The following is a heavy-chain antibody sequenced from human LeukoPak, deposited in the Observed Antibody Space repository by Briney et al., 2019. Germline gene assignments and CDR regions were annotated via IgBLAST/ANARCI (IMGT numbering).Heavy chain of an antibody. CDR2: ITGSDDRT. CDR3: AKGPQLGSGYHPDY. Sequence: GGSLRLSCAASGFTFSSYGMHWVRQAPGKGLEGVSTITGSDDRTYYADSVKGRFTISRDYSKDTLHLQMNSLRVEDTAIYYYAKGPQLGSGYHPDYWGQGTLVTVSS. J-gene: IGHJ4*02. V-gene: IGHV3-23*01. CDR1: GFTFSSYG. D-gene: IGHD3-22*01.